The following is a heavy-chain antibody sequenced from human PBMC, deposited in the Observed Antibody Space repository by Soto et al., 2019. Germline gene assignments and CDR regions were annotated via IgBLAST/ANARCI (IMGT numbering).Heavy chain of an antibody. J-gene: IGHJ5*02. D-gene: IGHD3-3*01. Sequence: ASVKVSCKASGYTFTSYGISWVRQAPGQGLERMGWISAYNGNTNYAQKLQGRVTMTTDTSTSTAYMELRSLRSDDTAVYYCARDYYDFWSGYSSQLWFDPWGQGTLVTVSS. V-gene: IGHV1-18*04. CDR3: ARDYYDFWSGYSSQLWFDP. CDR2: ISAYNGNT. CDR1: GYTFTSYG.